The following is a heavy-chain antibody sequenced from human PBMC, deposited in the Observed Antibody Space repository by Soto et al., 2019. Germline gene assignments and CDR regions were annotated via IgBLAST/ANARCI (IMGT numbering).Heavy chain of an antibody. CDR3: AKVTPTPTTRPY. J-gene: IGHJ4*02. Sequence: GGSLRLSCAASGFTFSTYAMSWIRQPPGKGLEWVSAISGSGVSTYYADSVKGRFTISRDNSKNTLFLQMNSLRAEDTAVYYCAKVTPTPTTRPYWGQGTLVTVSS. D-gene: IGHD1-1*01. CDR2: ISGSGVST. V-gene: IGHV3-23*01. CDR1: GFTFSTYA.